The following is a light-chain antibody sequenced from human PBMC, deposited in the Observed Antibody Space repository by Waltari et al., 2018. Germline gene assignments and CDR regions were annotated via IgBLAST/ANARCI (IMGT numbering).Light chain of an antibody. CDR2: DAS. CDR1: QDIRNY. CDR3: QQYDNLPERLT. J-gene: IGKJ4*01. Sequence: DIQMTQSPSSLSASVGDRVIITCQASQDIRNYLNWYQQKLGKAPKLLIHDASNLETGVPSRFSGSGYGTHFTFTISNLQPEDIATYYCQQYDNLPERLTFGGGTKVEIK. V-gene: IGKV1-33*01.